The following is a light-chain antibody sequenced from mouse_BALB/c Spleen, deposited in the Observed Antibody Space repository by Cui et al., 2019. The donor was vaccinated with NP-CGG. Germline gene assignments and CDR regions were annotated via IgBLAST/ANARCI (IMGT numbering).Light chain of an antibody. CDR1: TGIVTTSNY. Sequence: QAVVTQESALTTSPGETVTLTCRSSTGIVTTSNYANWVQEKPDHLFTGLIGGTNNRAPGVPARFSGSLIGEKAALTITGAQTEDESIYFCALWYSNHWVFGGGTKLTVL. V-gene: IGLV1*01. CDR3: ALWYSNHWV. J-gene: IGLJ1*01. CDR2: GTN.